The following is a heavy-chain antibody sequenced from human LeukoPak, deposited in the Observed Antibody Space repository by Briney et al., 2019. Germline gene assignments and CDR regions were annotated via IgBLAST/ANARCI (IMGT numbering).Heavy chain of an antibody. Sequence: GGSLRLSCAASGFTFSNYDMHWVRQATGKGLEWVSGIGTAGDIYYPGSVKGRFTISRENAKNSLYLQMNSLRAGDTAVYYCAREGGLLWFGSNWFDPWGQGTLVTVSS. CDR1: GFTFSNYD. CDR2: IGTAGDI. J-gene: IGHJ5*02. V-gene: IGHV3-13*01. CDR3: AREGGLLWFGSNWFDP. D-gene: IGHD3-10*01.